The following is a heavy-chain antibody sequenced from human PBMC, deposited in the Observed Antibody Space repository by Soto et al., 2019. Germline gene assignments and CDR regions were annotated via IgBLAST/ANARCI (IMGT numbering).Heavy chain of an antibody. D-gene: IGHD2-15*01. CDR1: GGSISSGNW. CDR2: IYHSGST. J-gene: IGHJ4*02. Sequence: PSETLSLTCVVSGGSISSGNWWSWVRQPPGKGLEWIGEIYHSGSTNYNPSLKSRVTISVDKFKNHFSLKLSSVTAADTAIYYCARDLRGFVRLDSWGQGTLVTVSS. V-gene: IGHV4-4*02. CDR3: ARDLRGFVRLDS.